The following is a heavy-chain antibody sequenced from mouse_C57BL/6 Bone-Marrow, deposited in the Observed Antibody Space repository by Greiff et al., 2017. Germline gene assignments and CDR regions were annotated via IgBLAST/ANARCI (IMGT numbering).Heavy chain of an antibody. Sequence: LQQPGAELVRPGSSVKLSCKASGYTFTSYWMDWVKQRPGQGLEWIGNIYPSDSETHYNQKFKDKATLTVDKSSSTAYMQLSSLTSEDSAVYYCARRGLFYAMDYWGQGTSVTVSS. D-gene: IGHD1-1*02. CDR2: IYPSDSET. J-gene: IGHJ4*01. CDR3: ARRGLFYAMDY. V-gene: IGHV1-61*01. CDR1: GYTFTSYW.